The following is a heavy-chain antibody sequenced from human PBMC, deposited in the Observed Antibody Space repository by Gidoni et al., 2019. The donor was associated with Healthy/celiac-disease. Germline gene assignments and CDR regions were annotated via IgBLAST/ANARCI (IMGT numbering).Heavy chain of an antibody. CDR3: AKEASSPPPGPPRD. Sequence: VRQAPGKGLEWVAVISYDGSNKYYADSVKGRFTISRDNSKNTLYLQMNSLRAEDTAVYYCAKEASSPPPGPPRDWGQGTLVTVSS. CDR2: ISYDGSNK. J-gene: IGHJ4*02. V-gene: IGHV3-30*18. D-gene: IGHD2-15*01.